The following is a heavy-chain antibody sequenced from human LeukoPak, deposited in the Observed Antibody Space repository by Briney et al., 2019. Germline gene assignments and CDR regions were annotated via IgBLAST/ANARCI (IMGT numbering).Heavy chain of an antibody. D-gene: IGHD5-18*01. CDR3: AKGSGRGYSYGLEY. CDR1: GFTFSSYG. CDR2: ISSSAGST. Sequence: GGSLRLSCVASGFTFSSYGMTWVRQAPGKGPEWVSVISSSAGSTYYADSVKGRFTISRDNSKNTLYLQMNSLRAENTAVYYCAKGSGRGYSYGLEYWGQGTLVTVSS. J-gene: IGHJ4*02. V-gene: IGHV3-23*01.